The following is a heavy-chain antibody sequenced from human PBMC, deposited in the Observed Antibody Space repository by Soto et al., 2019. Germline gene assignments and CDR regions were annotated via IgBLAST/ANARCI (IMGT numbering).Heavy chain of an antibody. V-gene: IGHV3-72*01. CDR1: GFTFSDHY. Sequence: PGGSLRLSCAASGFTFSDHYMDWFRQAPGKGLEWVGRTRNKANSYTTEYAASVKGRFTISRDDSKNSLYLQMNSLKTGDTAVYYCARVFPPSAKVAFDIWGQGTMVTVSS. D-gene: IGHD3-9*01. CDR3: ARVFPPSAKVAFDI. J-gene: IGHJ3*02. CDR2: TRNKANSYTT.